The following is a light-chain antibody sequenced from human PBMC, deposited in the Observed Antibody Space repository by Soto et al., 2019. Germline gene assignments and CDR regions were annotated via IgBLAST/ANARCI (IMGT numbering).Light chain of an antibody. CDR3: QQRSNGPPLT. V-gene: IGKV3-11*01. CDR1: QIVSTY. J-gene: IGKJ5*01. Sequence: EIGLTQSPGTLSLSQGERATLSCMASQIVSTYLSFYQHKPVQAPKLLISDASTRATSIPARLSGSGSGANFTLTIISIEPEDFLVYYCQQRSNGPPLTFGQGTRVEIK. CDR2: DAS.